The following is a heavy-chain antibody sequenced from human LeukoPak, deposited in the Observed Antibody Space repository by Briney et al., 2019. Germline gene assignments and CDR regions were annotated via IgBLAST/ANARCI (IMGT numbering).Heavy chain of an antibody. D-gene: IGHD2-2*01. Sequence: GASVKVSCKASGYTFTNYALHWVRQAPGQRLEWMGWINAGNGDTRYSQRFQGRVTITRDTSVSTVDMELSSLRSEDTAVYYCARGYCSSTSCRYYFDYWGQGTLVTVSS. V-gene: IGHV1-3*01. CDR3: ARGYCSSTSCRYYFDY. CDR2: INAGNGDT. J-gene: IGHJ4*02. CDR1: GYTFTNYA.